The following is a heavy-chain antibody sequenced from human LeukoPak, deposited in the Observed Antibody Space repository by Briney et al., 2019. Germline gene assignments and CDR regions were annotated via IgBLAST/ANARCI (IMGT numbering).Heavy chain of an antibody. V-gene: IGHV3-23*01. CDR1: GFTFSGSA. J-gene: IGHJ3*01. D-gene: IGHD3-16*02. CDR2: ISFSGAHS. CDR3: ARDMQLST. Sequence: GGSLRLSCAASGFTFSGSAMRWGRPALGGGGEWGSLISFSGAHSYYTDSVRGRFTTSRDNSKNTLFLQMNSLRAEDTDIYCCARDMQLSTWGLGTMVTVSS.